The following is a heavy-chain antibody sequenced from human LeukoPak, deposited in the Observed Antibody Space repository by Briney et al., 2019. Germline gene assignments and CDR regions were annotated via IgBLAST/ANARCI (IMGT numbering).Heavy chain of an antibody. CDR1: GFNFNMYA. CDR2: IRYDGSNK. Sequence: GGSLRLSCVASGFNFNMYAIHWVRQAPGKGLEWVAFIRYDGSNKYYADSVQGRITISRDNSKNMLYLQMNTLRDEDTALYYCAKDGRQRKTYFYGSGSVNAFDIWGQGTRVTVS. J-gene: IGHJ3*02. CDR3: AKDGRQRKTYFYGSGSVNAFDI. D-gene: IGHD3-10*01. V-gene: IGHV3-30*02.